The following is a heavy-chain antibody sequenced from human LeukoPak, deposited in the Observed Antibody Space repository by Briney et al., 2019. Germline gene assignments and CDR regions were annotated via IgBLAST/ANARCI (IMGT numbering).Heavy chain of an antibody. D-gene: IGHD6-6*01. CDR2: ISTYKGNT. CDR3: GRSMDSSTSRLIEY. V-gene: IGHV1-18*01. J-gene: IGHJ4*02. CDR1: GYTFTSYG. Sequence: ASVKVSCKASGYTFTSYGISWVRQAPGQGLEWMGWISTYKGNTNYAQRLQGRVTVTTDTSTSTVYMELRSLRSDDTAVYYCGRSMDSSTSRLIEYWGQGTLVTVSS.